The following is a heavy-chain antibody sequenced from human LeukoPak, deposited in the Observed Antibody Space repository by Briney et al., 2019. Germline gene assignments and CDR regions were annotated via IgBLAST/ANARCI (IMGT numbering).Heavy chain of an antibody. CDR1: GVTFSSYT. V-gene: IGHV1-69*13. CDR2: IIPIFGTT. D-gene: IGHD2-15*01. Sequence: VASVKVSCKASGVTFSSYTISWGRQAPGQGLEWVGGIIPIFGTTNFAQKFQDRVTITADEPPSTAFMELSSLRSEDTAVYSCGRSLEVVAPHWFDTWGQGTLVTVSS. J-gene: IGHJ5*02. CDR3: GRSLEVVAPHWFDT.